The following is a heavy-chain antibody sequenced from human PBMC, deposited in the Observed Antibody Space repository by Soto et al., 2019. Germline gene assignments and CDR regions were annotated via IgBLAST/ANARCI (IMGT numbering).Heavy chain of an antibody. CDR3: ARQGFGVLHGLEDV. D-gene: IGHD3-10*01. CDR1: GWSFSGYY. V-gene: IGHV4-59*08. Sequence: PSETLSLTCAVYGWSFSGYYWSWFRLPPGKGLEWIGYISDIAYTSYNPSLKGRVSISVDTSKNQFSLTLTSVTAADTAVYYCARQGFGVLHGLEDVWGQGPTVTVSS. J-gene: IGHJ6*02. CDR2: ISDIAYT.